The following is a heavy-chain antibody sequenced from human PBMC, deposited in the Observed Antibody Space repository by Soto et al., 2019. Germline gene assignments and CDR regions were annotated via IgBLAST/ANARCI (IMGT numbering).Heavy chain of an antibody. Sequence: GASVRLSCAASGFTFSSYWMHWVRQAPGKGLVWVSRINSDGSSTSYADSVKGRFTISRDNAKNTLYLQMNSLRAEDTAVYYCARSYYYDSSGYYTFRASRLLYYYGMDVWGQGTTVTVSS. J-gene: IGHJ6*02. CDR2: INSDGSST. CDR1: GFTFSSYW. V-gene: IGHV3-74*01. CDR3: ARSYYYDSSGYYTFRASRLLYYYGMDV. D-gene: IGHD3-22*01.